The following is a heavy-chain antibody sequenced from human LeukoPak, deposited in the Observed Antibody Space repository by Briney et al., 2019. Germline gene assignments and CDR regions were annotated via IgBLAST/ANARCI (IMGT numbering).Heavy chain of an antibody. CDR1: GGSIRGGGYY. J-gene: IGHJ4*02. Sequence: SETLSLTCSFSGGSIRGGGYYWGWVRQPPGKGLEWIASLYSNGNAFYNPSLKSRVTISEESSKSQFSLKLRTVTAADTAVYFCWRAADHWGQGILVTVSS. V-gene: IGHV4-39*01. CDR2: LYSNGNA. CDR3: WRAADH.